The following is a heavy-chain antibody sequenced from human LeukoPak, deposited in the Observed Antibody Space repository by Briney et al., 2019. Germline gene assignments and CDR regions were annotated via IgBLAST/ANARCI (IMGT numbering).Heavy chain of an antibody. CDR3: ARVPTMVRGGGNWFDP. V-gene: IGHV1-46*01. CDR1: GYTFTSYY. CDR2: INPSGGST. Sequence: ASVKVSCKASGYTFTSYYMHWVRQAPGQGLEWMGIINPSGGSTSYAQKFQGRVTMTRDMSTSTVYMELSSLRSEDTAVYYCARVPTMVRGGGNWFDPWGQGALVTVSS. J-gene: IGHJ5*02. D-gene: IGHD3-10*01.